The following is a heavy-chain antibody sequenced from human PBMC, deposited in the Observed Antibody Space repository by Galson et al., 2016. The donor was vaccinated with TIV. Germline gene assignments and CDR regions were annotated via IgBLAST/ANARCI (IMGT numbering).Heavy chain of an antibody. CDR2: IYPGNYHT. Sequence: QSGAEVTKTGESLKISCRGSGSPFSGYYIGWVRQVPGKGLEWMGIIYPGNYHTVYSLSFEGQVTISADKSTTTAYLQWNSLKASDTAMYYCARHDRSAFSNWYFNLWGRGTLVTVSS. V-gene: IGHV5-51*01. D-gene: IGHD3-22*01. J-gene: IGHJ2*01. CDR1: GSPFSGYY. CDR3: ARHDRSAFSNWYFNL.